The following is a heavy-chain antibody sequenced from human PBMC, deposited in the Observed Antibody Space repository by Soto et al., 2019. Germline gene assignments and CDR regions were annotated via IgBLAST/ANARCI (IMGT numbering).Heavy chain of an antibody. D-gene: IGHD1-26*01. Sequence: QVQLVESGGGVVQPGRSLRLSCAASGFTISGYSMHWVRQAPGKGLEWVSVISYDGGNKYYSDSVKGRFTISRDISKNSLYLQMDSLRGEDTAVYYCARDGGRRGDAYNRPDYWGQGTLVTVSS. CDR2: ISYDGGNK. CDR3: ARDGGRRGDAYNRPDY. J-gene: IGHJ4*02. CDR1: GFTISGYS. V-gene: IGHV3-30-3*01.